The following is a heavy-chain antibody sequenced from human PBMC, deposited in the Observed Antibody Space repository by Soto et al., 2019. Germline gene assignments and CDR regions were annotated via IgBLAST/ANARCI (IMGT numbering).Heavy chain of an antibody. D-gene: IGHD3-22*01. CDR3: AKDYYYDSSGYYLTDY. CDR2: ISYDGSNK. V-gene: IGHV3-30*18. Sequence: LRLSCAASGFTFSSYGMHWVRQAPGKGLEWVAVISYDGSNKYYADSVKGRFTISRDNSKNTLYLQMNSLRAEDTAVYYCAKDYYYDSSGYYLTDYWGQGTLVTVSS. J-gene: IGHJ4*02. CDR1: GFTFSSYG.